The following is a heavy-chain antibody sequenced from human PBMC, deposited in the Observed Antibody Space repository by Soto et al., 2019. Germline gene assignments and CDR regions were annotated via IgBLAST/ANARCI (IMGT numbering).Heavy chain of an antibody. V-gene: IGHV3-21*01. CDR1: GFTFSSYS. Sequence: EVQLVESGGGLVKPGGSLRLSCAASGFTFSSYSMNWVRQAPGKGLEWVSSISSSSSYIYYADSVKGRFTISRDNAKNSLYLQMNSLRAEDTAVYYCARDRTTNYDFWSGSGMDVWGQGTTVTVSS. D-gene: IGHD3-3*01. CDR2: ISSSSSYI. J-gene: IGHJ6*02. CDR3: ARDRTTNYDFWSGSGMDV.